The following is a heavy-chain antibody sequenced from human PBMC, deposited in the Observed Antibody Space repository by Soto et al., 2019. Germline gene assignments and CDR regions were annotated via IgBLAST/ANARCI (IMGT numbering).Heavy chain of an antibody. CDR1: GGSISSSSYY. J-gene: IGHJ5*02. D-gene: IGHD3-22*01. CDR2: IYYSGST. Sequence: PSETLSLTCTVSGGSISSSSYYWGWIRQPPGKGLEWIGSIYYSGSTYYNPSLKSRVTISVDTSKNQFSLKLSSVTAADTAVYYCAWLNPLSPMTWGQGTLVTVSS. V-gene: IGHV4-39*01. CDR3: AWLNPLSPMT.